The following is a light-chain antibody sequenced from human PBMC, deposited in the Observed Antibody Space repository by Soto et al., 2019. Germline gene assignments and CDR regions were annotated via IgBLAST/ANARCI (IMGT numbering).Light chain of an antibody. J-gene: IGKJ1*01. CDR2: RTS. CDR1: QSLSVN. CDR3: QQYNNWPET. Sequence: DIVLTQSPATLSVSPVERVTLSCRASQSLSVNLAWYQRKPGQAPRLLIHRTSIRASGVPDRFSGSGAGTEFSLTISSLQSEDFAIYYCQQYNNWPETFGQGTKVDIK. V-gene: IGKV3-15*01.